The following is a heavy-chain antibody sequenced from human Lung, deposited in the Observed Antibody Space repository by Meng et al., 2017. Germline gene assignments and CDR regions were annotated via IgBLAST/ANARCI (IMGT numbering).Heavy chain of an antibody. Sequence: VEPVAVWGGVVQGGRSLILSGAASGFTFSSEGIHWVRQAPGKGLEWVAVIWYDGSNKYYADSVKGRFTISRDNSKNTLYLQMNSLRADDTAVDYCARVYYGGNANWFDPWGQGTLVTVSS. CDR1: GFTFSSEG. CDR2: IWYDGSNK. J-gene: IGHJ5*02. CDR3: ARVYYGGNANWFDP. V-gene: IGHV3-33*01. D-gene: IGHD4-23*01.